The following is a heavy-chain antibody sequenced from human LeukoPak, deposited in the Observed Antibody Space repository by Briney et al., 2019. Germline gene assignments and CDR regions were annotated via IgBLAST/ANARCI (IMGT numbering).Heavy chain of an antibody. CDR3: ATVPAGGYCSGGSCYVHYYYMDV. J-gene: IGHJ6*03. Sequence: GGSLRLSCAASGFTFDDYGMSWVRQAPGKGLEWVSGINWNGGSTGYADSVKGRFTISRDNAKNSLYLQMNSLRAEDTALYYCATVPAGGYCSGGSCYVHYYYMDVCGNGTTVTVSS. D-gene: IGHD2-15*01. V-gene: IGHV3-20*04. CDR2: INWNGGST. CDR1: GFTFDDYG.